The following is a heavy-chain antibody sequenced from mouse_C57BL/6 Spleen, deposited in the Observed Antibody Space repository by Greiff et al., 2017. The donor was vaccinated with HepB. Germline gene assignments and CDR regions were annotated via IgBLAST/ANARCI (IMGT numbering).Heavy chain of an antibody. CDR1: GFNIKDDY. CDR3: TPPLYDYGSSHGYLDV. V-gene: IGHV14-4*01. J-gene: IGHJ1*03. D-gene: IGHD1-1*01. Sequence: VQLKESGAELVRPGASVKLSCTASGFNIKDDYMHWVKQRPEQGLEWIGWIDPENGDTEYASKFQGKATLTADTSSNTAYLQLSSLTSEDTAGYYCTPPLYDYGSSHGYLDVWGTGTTVTVSS. CDR2: IDPENGDT.